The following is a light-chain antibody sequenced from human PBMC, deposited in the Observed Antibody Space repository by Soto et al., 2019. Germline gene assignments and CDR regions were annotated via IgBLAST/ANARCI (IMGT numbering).Light chain of an antibody. V-gene: IGLV2-23*02. CDR1: SSDVGSYNL. J-gene: IGLJ2*01. CDR2: EVS. Sequence: QSALTQPASVSGSPGQSITISCTGTSSDVGSYNLVSWYQQHPGKAPKLMIYEVSKRPSGVSNRFSGSKSGNTASLTISGLQAEDEADYYCCSYAGSSTFVPHVVFGGGTKLTVL. CDR3: CSYAGSSTFVPHVV.